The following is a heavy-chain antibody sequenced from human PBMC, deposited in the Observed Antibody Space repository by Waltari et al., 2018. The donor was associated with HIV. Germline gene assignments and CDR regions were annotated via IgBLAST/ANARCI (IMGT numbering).Heavy chain of an antibody. CDR1: GGPISSFH. CDR2: FYSSGNS. Sequence: QVQLQESGPGLVKPSETLSLTCPVSGGPISSFHWSWVRPPAGKGLEWIGRFYSSGNSNYNPSLKSRVTLSLDTSKNQFSLNLSSVTAADTAVYYCARANSSTSRYSAFDMWGQGTVVTVSS. J-gene: IGHJ3*02. CDR3: ARANSSTSRYSAFDM. D-gene: IGHD2-2*02. V-gene: IGHV4-4*07.